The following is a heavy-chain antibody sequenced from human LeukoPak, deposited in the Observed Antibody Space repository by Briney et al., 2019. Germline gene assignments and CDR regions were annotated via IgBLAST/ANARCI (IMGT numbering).Heavy chain of an antibody. CDR2: IIPIFGTA. CDR3: ARDLAVAGFLDY. Sequence: SVKVSCKASGGTFSSYAISWVRQAPGQGLEWMGGIIPIFGTANYAQKSQGRVTITADESTSTAYMELSSLRSEDTAVYYCARDLAVAGFLDYWGQGTLVTVSS. J-gene: IGHJ4*02. CDR1: GGTFSSYA. D-gene: IGHD6-19*01. V-gene: IGHV1-69*13.